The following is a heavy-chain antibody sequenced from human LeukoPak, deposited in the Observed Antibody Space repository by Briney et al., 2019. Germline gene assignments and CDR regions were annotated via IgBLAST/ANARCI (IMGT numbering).Heavy chain of an antibody. CDR3: AKYYGFSSSSGVGFDY. Sequence: GESLKISRKGSGYSYTNYRLGRLRPMPGQGLAGTGSICSGDSKPSYSPTLQGRVTMSADKSVLTADLQWGGLEASDAAIYYCAKYYGFSSSSGVGFDYWGQGTLVTVS. CDR1: GYSYTNYR. J-gene: IGHJ4*02. D-gene: IGHD4-17*01. CDR2: ICSGDSKP. V-gene: IGHV5-51*01.